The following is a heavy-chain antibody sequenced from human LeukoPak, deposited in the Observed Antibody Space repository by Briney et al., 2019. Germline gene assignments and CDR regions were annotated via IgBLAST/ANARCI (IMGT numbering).Heavy chain of an antibody. CDR2: MNPNSGNT. V-gene: IGHV1-8*01. CDR3: ARVFSRSYNYDFWSGYYETTYYYGMDV. J-gene: IGHJ6*02. Sequence: GASVKVSCKASGYTFTSYDINWVRQATGQGLEWMGWMNPNSGNTGYAQKFQGRVTMTRSTSISTAYMELSSLRSEDTAVYYCARVFSRSYNYDFWSGYYETTYYYGMDVWGQGTTVTVSS. CDR1: GYTFTSYD. D-gene: IGHD3-3*01.